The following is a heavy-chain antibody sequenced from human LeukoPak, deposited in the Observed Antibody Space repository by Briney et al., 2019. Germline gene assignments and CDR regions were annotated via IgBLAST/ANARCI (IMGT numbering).Heavy chain of an antibody. J-gene: IGHJ4*02. CDR1: GGSISSSSYY. Sequence: SETLSLICTVSGGSISSSSYYWGWIRQPPGKGLEWIGSIYYSGSTYYNPSLKSRVTISVDTSKNQFSLKLSSVTAADTAVYYCASSSIAARAGFDYWGQGTLVTVSS. V-gene: IGHV4-39*01. CDR3: ASSSIAARAGFDY. D-gene: IGHD6-6*01. CDR2: IYYSGST.